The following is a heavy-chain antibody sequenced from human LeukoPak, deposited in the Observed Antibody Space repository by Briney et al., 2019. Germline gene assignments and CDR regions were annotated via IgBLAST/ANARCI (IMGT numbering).Heavy chain of an antibody. V-gene: IGHV3-64D*06. CDR3: VNGAATGLIDY. D-gene: IGHD2-15*01. Sequence: PGGSLRLSCSASGFTFSNYAIHWVRQTPGKGLEYVSAISNNEVVTCYADSVKGRFTISRDNSKNTAYLQMSSLRAEDTAMYYCVNGAATGLIDYWGQGTLVTVSS. CDR1: GFTFSNYA. CDR2: ISNNEVVT. J-gene: IGHJ4*02.